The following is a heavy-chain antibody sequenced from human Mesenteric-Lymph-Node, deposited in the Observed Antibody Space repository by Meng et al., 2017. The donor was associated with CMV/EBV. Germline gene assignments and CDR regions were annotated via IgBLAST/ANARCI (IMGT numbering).Heavy chain of an antibody. CDR3: ARVRGRTTSEMWFDF. J-gene: IGHJ5*01. D-gene: IGHD1-7*01. V-gene: IGHV3-48*04. CDR1: GFTFTSRG. Sequence: GGSLISCAASGFTFTSRGMVWVRQTPGKGLQWVSYISPGGDVTHNSDSVQGRFTISRDNAKNLLYLQMNSLTAEDTAVYYCARVRGRTTSEMWFDFWGQGTLVTVSS. CDR2: ISPGGDVT.